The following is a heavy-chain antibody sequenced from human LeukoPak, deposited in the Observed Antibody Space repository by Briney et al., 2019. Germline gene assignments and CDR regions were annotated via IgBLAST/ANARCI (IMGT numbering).Heavy chain of an antibody. Sequence: SETLSLTCTVSGGSISSYYWSWIRQPPGKGLEWIGYIYYSGSTNYNPSLKSRVTISVDTSKNQFSLKLSSVTAADTAVYYCARAGYGSGSYFLNAPSDYWGQGTLVTVSS. CDR2: IYYSGST. CDR1: GGSISSYY. J-gene: IGHJ4*02. D-gene: IGHD3-10*01. CDR3: ARAGYGSGSYFLNAPSDY. V-gene: IGHV4-59*01.